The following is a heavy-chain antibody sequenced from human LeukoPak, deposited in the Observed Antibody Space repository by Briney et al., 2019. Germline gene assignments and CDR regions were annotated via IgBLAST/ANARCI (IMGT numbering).Heavy chain of an antibody. CDR2: ISAYNGNT. J-gene: IGHJ4*02. CDR1: GYTFTSQY. V-gene: IGHV1-18*01. CDR3: ARGDYYGSGTYYKKTVDY. Sequence: ASVKVSCKASGYTFTSQYVYWVRQAPGQGLEWMGWISAYNGNTNYAQKLQGRVTMTTDTSTSTAYMELRSLRSDDTAVYYCARGDYYGSGTYYKKTVDYWGQGTLVTVSS. D-gene: IGHD3-10*01.